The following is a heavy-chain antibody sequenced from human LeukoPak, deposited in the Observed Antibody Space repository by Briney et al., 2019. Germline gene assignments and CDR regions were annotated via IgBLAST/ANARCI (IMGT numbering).Heavy chain of an antibody. Sequence: PGGSLRLSCAASGFTFSSYAMHWVRQAPGKGLEWVSGISGSGGNTYYADSVKGRFTISRDNSKNTMYLQMNSLRAEDTAVYYCAKDPDRYFGSGNDAFDVWGQGTMVTVSS. D-gene: IGHD3-10*01. V-gene: IGHV3-23*01. CDR3: AKDPDRYFGSGNDAFDV. CDR1: GFTFSSYA. J-gene: IGHJ3*01. CDR2: ISGSGGNT.